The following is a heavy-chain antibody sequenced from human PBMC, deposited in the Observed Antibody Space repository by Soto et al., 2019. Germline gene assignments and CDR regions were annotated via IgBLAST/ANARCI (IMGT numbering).Heavy chain of an antibody. V-gene: IGHV4-59*08. CDR2: IYNTGST. CDR3: ASRNYYGSGSYHYYFDY. CDR1: GGSFINYY. D-gene: IGHD3-10*01. Sequence: PSETLSLTCTVSGGSFINYYWIWIRQPTGRGLEWIGYIYNTGSTNYNPSLKSRVTISVDTSKNQFSLKLSSVTAADTAVYYCASRNYYGSGSYHYYFDYWGQGTLVTVSS. J-gene: IGHJ4*02.